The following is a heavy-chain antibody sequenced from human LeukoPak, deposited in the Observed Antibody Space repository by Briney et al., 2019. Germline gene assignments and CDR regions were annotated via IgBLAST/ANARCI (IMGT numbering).Heavy chain of an antibody. Sequence: GGSLRLSCAASGFTVSSNYMSWVRQAPGKGLEWVSVIYSGGSTYYSDSVKGRFTISRDNYKNTLYLQMNSLRAEDTAVYYCARRAGAYSHPYDYWGQGTLVTVSS. CDR2: IYSGGST. CDR3: ARRAGAYSHPYDY. J-gene: IGHJ4*02. D-gene: IGHD4/OR15-4a*01. CDR1: GFTVSSNY. V-gene: IGHV3-53*01.